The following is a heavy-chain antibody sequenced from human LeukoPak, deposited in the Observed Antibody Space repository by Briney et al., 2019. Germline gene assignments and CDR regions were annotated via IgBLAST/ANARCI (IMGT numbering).Heavy chain of an antibody. CDR3: VRAMDV. V-gene: IGHV3-7*03. J-gene: IGHJ6*02. CDR1: GFTFSSYW. Sequence: GGSLRLTCAASGFTFSSYWMHWVRQAPGQGLEWVANIKQDESEKYYVDSVKGRFTLSRDNAKNSLYLQMNSLRAEDTAVYYCVRAMDVWGQGTTVTVSS. CDR2: IKQDESEK.